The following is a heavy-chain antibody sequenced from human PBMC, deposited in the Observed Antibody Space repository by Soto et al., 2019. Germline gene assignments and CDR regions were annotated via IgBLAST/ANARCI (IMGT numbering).Heavy chain of an antibody. CDR3: ARDCRNFDWFRIGGMDY. CDR2: ISYDGNNK. V-gene: IGHV3-30-3*01. J-gene: IGHJ4*02. D-gene: IGHD3-9*01. CDR1: GFTLSNYA. Sequence: QVQLVESGGGVVQPGRSQRLSCAASGFTLSNYAMHWVRQAPGKGLEWVAVISYDGNNKYYADSVKGRVTISRDISKNTLYLQMNSLTPEDTAVYYCARDCRNFDWFRIGGMDYWGQGTLVTVSS.